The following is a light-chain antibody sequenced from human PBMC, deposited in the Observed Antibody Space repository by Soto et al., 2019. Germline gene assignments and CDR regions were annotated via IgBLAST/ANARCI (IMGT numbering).Light chain of an antibody. Sequence: QSALTQPRSVSGSPGQSVTLSCTGTSSDVGGYDYVSWYQQHPDKAPKLIIYDVSRRPSGVPDRFSGSKSDNTASLTISGLQAEDDAEYFCFSFTTTSTHVFGTGTKVTVL. CDR2: DVS. V-gene: IGLV2-11*01. CDR1: SSDVGGYDY. CDR3: FSFTTTSTHV. J-gene: IGLJ1*01.